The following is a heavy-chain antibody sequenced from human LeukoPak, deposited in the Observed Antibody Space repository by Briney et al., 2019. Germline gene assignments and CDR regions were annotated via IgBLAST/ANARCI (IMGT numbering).Heavy chain of an antibody. CDR2: IWYDGSNK. CDR1: GFTFSSYG. V-gene: IGHV3-33*06. J-gene: IGHJ4*02. CDR3: AKRITEAAGIYFDS. D-gene: IGHD6-19*01. Sequence: PGRSLRLSCAASGFTFSSYGMHWVRQAPGKGLEWVAVIWYDGSNKYYADSVKGRFTISRDDSKNMQFLEMDSLRPEDTAVYFCAKRITEAAGIYFDSWGQGTLVTVSS.